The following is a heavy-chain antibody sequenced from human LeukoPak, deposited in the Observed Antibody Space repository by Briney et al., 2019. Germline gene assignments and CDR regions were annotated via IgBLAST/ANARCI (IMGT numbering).Heavy chain of an antibody. V-gene: IGHV4-4*07. CDR2: LYPGVST. CDR1: GGPIYSYY. Sequence: SETLSLTCTVSGGPIYSYYWSWIRQTAGKGLEWIGRLYPGVSTNYNPSLKSRVTMSVDTSKNQFALKLIAVTAADTAVYYCARLKFYDSTGYSPGHYMDVWGKGTTVTVSS. J-gene: IGHJ6*03. CDR3: ARLKFYDSTGYSPGHYMDV. D-gene: IGHD3-22*01.